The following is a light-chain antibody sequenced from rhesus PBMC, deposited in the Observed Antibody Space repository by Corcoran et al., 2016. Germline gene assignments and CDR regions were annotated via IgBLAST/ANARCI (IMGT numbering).Light chain of an antibody. J-gene: IGLJ1*01. Sequence: QAAPTQPPSVSGSPGQSVTISCTGTSSDVGAYNFVSWYQHHPGKVPKLVIYGVSQRPSGVSDRFSGSRSGNTASLTISGLQAEDDADYYCCSYTTSSTFIFASGTRLTVV. V-gene: IGLV2S7*01. CDR3: CSYTTSSTFI. CDR1: SSDVGAYNF. CDR2: GVS.